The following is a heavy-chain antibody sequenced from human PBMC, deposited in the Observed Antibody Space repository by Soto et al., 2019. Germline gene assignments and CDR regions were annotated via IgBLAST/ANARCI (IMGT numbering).Heavy chain of an antibody. CDR1: GASTVSHYH. D-gene: IGHD7-27*01. V-gene: IGHV4-31*02. CDR3: ALALGPTTVLAY. J-gene: IGHJ4*02. Sequence: SETLSLTCSVSGASTVSHYHWTWIRQPPGKGLEWMGYIFNSGTTFYNPSLTSRLSISMDTSGNHFSLELRSVTAADTAVYYCALALGPTTVLAYWGQGTLVTGFS. CDR2: IFNSGTT.